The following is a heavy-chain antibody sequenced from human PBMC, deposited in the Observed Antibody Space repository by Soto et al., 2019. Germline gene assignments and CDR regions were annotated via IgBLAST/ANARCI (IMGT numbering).Heavy chain of an antibody. V-gene: IGHV4-39*01. J-gene: IGHJ4*02. D-gene: IGHD3-3*01. CDR2: IYFSGST. CDR3: ARLYDFWSGHGAPDY. CDR1: GDSISGSSYY. Sequence: SETLSLTCTVSGDSISGSSYYWSWIRQPPGKGLEWIANIYFSGSTYYTPSLKSRVTISVDASKNQFSLKLTSVTAADTAFYYCARLYDFWSGHGAPDYWGRGILVTVSS.